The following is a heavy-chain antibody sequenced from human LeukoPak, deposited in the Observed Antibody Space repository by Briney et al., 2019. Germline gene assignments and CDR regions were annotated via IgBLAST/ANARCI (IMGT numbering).Heavy chain of an antibody. Sequence: HNGSTKYYADSVRGRFTISRDSSKNTLYLQMNSLRAEDTAVYYCANRFDYYDIWGQGTMVTVSS. V-gene: IGHV3-30-3*02. J-gene: IGHJ3*02. D-gene: IGHD3-10*01. CDR2: HNGSTK. CDR3: ANRFDYYDI.